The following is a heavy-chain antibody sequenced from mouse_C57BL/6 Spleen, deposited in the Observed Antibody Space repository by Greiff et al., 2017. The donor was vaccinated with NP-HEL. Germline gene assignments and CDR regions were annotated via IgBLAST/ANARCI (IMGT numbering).Heavy chain of an antibody. D-gene: IGHD1-1*01. V-gene: IGHV5-6*01. J-gene: IGHJ4*01. Sequence: VQLKESGGDLVKPGGSLKLSCAASGFTFSSYGMSWVRQTPDKRLEWVATISSGGSYTYYPDSVKGRFTISRDNAKNTLYLQMSSLKSEDTAMYYCARTTVVGNYAMDYWGQGTSVTVSS. CDR3: ARTTVVGNYAMDY. CDR2: ISSGGSYT. CDR1: GFTFSSYG.